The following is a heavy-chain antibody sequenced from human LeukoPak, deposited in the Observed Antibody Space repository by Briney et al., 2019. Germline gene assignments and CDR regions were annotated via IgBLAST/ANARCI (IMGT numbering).Heavy chain of an antibody. V-gene: IGHV4-34*01. CDR1: GGSFSGYY. CDR2: INHSGST. Sequence: SETLSLTCAVYGGSFSGYYWSWIRQPPGKGLEWIGEINHSGSTNYNPSLKSRVTISVDTSKNQFSLKLSSVTAADTAVYYCARDGGSGSYQYYYYYMDVWGKGTTVTISS. J-gene: IGHJ6*03. D-gene: IGHD3-10*01. CDR3: ARDGGSGSYQYYYYYMDV.